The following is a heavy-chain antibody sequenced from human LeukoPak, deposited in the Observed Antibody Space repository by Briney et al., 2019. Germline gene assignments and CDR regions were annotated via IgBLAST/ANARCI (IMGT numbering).Heavy chain of an antibody. V-gene: IGHV3-20*04. D-gene: IGHD3-3*01. CDR3: ASTIFGGFDP. CDR2: INWNGGST. Sequence: PGGSLRLSCAASGFTFDDYAMNWVRQAPGKGLEWVSGINWNGGSTGYADSVKGRFTISRDNAKNSLYLQMNSLRAEDTALYYCASTIFGGFDPWGQGTLVTVSS. J-gene: IGHJ5*02. CDR1: GFTFDDYA.